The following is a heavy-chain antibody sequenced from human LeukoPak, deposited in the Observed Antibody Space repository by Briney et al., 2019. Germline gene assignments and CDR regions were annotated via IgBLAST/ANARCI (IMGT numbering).Heavy chain of an antibody. CDR3: ARGPSGSYHTDYFDY. V-gene: IGHV3-21*01. Sequence: GGSLRLSCAAPGFTFSSYSMNWVRQAPGKGLEWVSSISSSSSYIYYADSVKGRFTISRDNAKNSLYLQMNSLRAEDTAVYYCARGPSGSYHTDYFDYWGQGTLVTVSS. D-gene: IGHD1-26*01. J-gene: IGHJ4*02. CDR1: GFTFSSYS. CDR2: ISSSSSYI.